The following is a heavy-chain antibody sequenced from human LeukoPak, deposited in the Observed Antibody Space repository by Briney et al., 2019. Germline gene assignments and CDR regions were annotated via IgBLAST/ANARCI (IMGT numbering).Heavy chain of an antibody. V-gene: IGHV4-34*01. D-gene: IGHD6-13*01. Sequence: SETLSLTCAVYGGSFSGYYWSWIRQPPGKGLEWIGEINHSGSTNYNPSLKSRVTISVDTSKNQFSLKLSSVTAADTAVYYCARIGAAGYWGQGTLVTVSS. CDR2: INHSGST. CDR1: GGSFSGYY. CDR3: ARIGAAGY. J-gene: IGHJ4*02.